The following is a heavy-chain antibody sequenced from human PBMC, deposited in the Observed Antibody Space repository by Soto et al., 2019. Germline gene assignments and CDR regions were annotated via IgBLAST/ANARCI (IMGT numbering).Heavy chain of an antibody. Sequence: LRLSCAASGFTFSGYGMHWVRQAPGKGLEWVAVISYDGSNKYYADSVKGRFTISRDNSKNTLYLQMNSLRAEDTAVYYCAKELSTRDYCDYVFDYWGQGTLVTVSS. V-gene: IGHV3-30*18. J-gene: IGHJ4*02. CDR3: AKELSTRDYCDYVFDY. CDR1: GFTFSGYG. D-gene: IGHD4-17*01. CDR2: ISYDGSNK.